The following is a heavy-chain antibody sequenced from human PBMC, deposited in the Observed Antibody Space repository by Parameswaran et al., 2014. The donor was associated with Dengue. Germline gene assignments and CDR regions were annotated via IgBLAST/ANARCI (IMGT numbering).Heavy chain of an antibody. J-gene: IGHJ5*02. V-gene: IGHV4-61*01. CDR2: IYYGGST. D-gene: IGHD3-22*01. CDR3: ARVVVRNWFDP. CDR1: GGSVSSGSYY. Sequence: ASETLSLTCTVSGGSVSSGSYYWSWIRQPPGKGLEWIGYIYYGGSTNYNPSLKSRVTISVDTSKNQFSLKLSSVTAADTAVYYCARVVVRNWFDPWGQGTLVTVSS.